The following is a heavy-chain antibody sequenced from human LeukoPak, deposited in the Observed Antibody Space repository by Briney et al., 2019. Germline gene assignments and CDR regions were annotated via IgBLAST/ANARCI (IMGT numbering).Heavy chain of an antibody. V-gene: IGHV1-18*01. D-gene: IGHD2-15*01. Sequence: ASVKVTCKASGNTFNSYDISRVRQAPGQGLEWMGWISAYNGNTNYAQKLQGRVTMTTDKSTSTAYMELSSLRSADTAVYYCAREPLYCGGGSCYEGRFDYWGQGTLVTVSS. CDR1: GNTFNSYD. J-gene: IGHJ4*02. CDR3: AREPLYCGGGSCYEGRFDY. CDR2: ISAYNGNT.